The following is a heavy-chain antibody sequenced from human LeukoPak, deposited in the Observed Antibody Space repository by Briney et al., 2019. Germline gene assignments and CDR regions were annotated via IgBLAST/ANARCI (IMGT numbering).Heavy chain of an antibody. J-gene: IGHJ4*02. CDR3: ARATTVTPYYFDQ. Sequence: PSETLSLTCAVYGGSFSGYYWSWIRQPPGKGLEWIGEINHSGSTNYNPSLKSRVTISVDTSKNQFSLKLSSVTAADTAVYSCARATTVTPYYFDQWGQGTLVTVSS. V-gene: IGHV4-34*01. D-gene: IGHD4-17*01. CDR2: INHSGST. CDR1: GGSFSGYY.